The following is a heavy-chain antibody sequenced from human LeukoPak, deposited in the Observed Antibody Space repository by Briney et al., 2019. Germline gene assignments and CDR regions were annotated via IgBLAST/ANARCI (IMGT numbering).Heavy chain of an antibody. CDR1: GFSFRNYA. CDR3: ARGLTIAARLFDY. V-gene: IGHV3-64*02. CDR2: INTNGRIT. Sequence: GGSLGLSCVASGFSFRNYAIHWVRQAPGKGLEYVAVINTNGRITYYADSVQGRFTISRDNAKNSLYLQMNSLRAEDTAVYYCARGLTIAARLFDYWGQGTLVTVSS. D-gene: IGHD6-6*01. J-gene: IGHJ4*02.